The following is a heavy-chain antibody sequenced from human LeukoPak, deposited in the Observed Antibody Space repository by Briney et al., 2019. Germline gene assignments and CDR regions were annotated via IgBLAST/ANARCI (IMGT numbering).Heavy chain of an antibody. Sequence: GASVKVSCKASGYTFTSYGISWVRQAPGQGLEWMGWISAYNGNTNYAQKLQGRVTMTTDTSTSTAYMELSRLRSDDTAVYYCARGMVPAAISEYYFDYWGQGTLVTVSS. V-gene: IGHV1-18*01. CDR1: GYTFTSYG. CDR3: ARGMVPAAISEYYFDY. CDR2: ISAYNGNT. J-gene: IGHJ4*02. D-gene: IGHD2-2*02.